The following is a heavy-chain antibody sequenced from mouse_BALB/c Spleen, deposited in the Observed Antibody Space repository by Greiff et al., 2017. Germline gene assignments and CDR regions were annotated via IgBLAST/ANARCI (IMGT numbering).Heavy chain of an antibody. V-gene: IGHV5-17*02. Sequence: EVMLVESGGGLVQPGGSRKLSCAASGFTFSSFGMHWVRQAPEKGLEWVAYISSVSSTIYYADTVKGRFTISRDNPKNTLFLQMTSLRSEDTAMYYCAREDYYYFDYWGQGTTLTVSS. CDR2: ISSVSSTI. CDR1: GFTFSSFG. D-gene: IGHD2-13*01. J-gene: IGHJ2*01. CDR3: AREDYYYFDY.